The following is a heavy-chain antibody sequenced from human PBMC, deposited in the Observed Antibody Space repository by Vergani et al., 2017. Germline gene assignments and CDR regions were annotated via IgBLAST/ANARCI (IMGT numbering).Heavy chain of an antibody. V-gene: IGHV1-69*01. CDR2: SIPIFGTA. Sequence: QVQLVQSGAEVKKPGSSVKVSCKASGGTFSSYAISWVRKAPGQGLEWMGGSIPIFGTANYAQKFQGRVTITADETTSTAYMELSSLRSEDTAVYYCERVPPGYCSSTSCWSFDYWGQGTLVTVSS. D-gene: IGHD2-2*01. CDR3: ERVPPGYCSSTSCWSFDY. J-gene: IGHJ4*02. CDR1: GGTFSSYA.